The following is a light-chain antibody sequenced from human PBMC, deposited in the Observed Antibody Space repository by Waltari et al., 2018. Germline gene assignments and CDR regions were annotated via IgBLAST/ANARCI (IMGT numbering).Light chain of an antibody. CDR2: EVF. J-gene: IGLJ2*01. CDR1: TSDVGSYDL. Sequence: QSALTQPASVSGTPGQSITISCSGTTSDVGSYDLVSWYQQHPGEAPKLLICEVFKRPPDTSGRFSGAKSGNTASLTISGLQAEDEADYYCGSYTSSSTVVFGGGTKLTVL. CDR3: GSYTSSSTVV. V-gene: IGLV2-14*02.